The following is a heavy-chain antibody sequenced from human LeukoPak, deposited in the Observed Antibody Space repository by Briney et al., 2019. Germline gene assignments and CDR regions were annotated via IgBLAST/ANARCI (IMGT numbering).Heavy chain of an antibody. D-gene: IGHD6-19*01. Sequence: GGTLRLSCAASGFTFSSYAMHWVRQAPGKGLEWVAVISYDGSNKYYADSVKGRFTISRDNSKNTLYLQMNSLRAEDTAVYYCARDPYSSGRIDYWGQGTLVTVSS. J-gene: IGHJ4*02. CDR3: ARDPYSSGRIDY. CDR2: ISYDGSNK. V-gene: IGHV3-30*04. CDR1: GFTFSSYA.